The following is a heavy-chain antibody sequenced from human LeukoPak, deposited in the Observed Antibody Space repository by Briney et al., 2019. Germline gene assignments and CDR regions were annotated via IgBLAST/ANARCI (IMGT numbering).Heavy chain of an antibody. J-gene: IGHJ4*02. CDR1: GFTFNNYA. CDR2: ISGRGEAI. D-gene: IGHD2-15*01. V-gene: IGHV3-48*01. Sequence: GGSLRLSCAASGFTFNNYAMSWVRQAPGKGLEWISYISGRGEAIFYADSVQGRFTISRDNAKNSIYLQMNGLTAEDTAVYYCARTYGSGSLDYGGQGTLVTVSS. CDR3: ARTYGSGSLDY.